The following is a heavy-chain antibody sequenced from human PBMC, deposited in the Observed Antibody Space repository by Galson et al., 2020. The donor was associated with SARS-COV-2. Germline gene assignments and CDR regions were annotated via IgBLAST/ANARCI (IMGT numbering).Heavy chain of an antibody. V-gene: IGHV4-31*03. J-gene: IGHJ5*02. D-gene: IGHD6-6*01. CDR2: IYYTGSN. CDR1: GGSISNGGYY. Sequence: SETLSLTCTVSGGSISNGGYYWSWIRQHPGKGLEWIGYIYYTGSNYYNPSLRSRVTISVDTSKNQFSLKLSSVTAADTAVYYCTRRLSLSTIAARLGWFDPWGQGNLVIVSS. CDR3: TRRLSLSTIAARLGWFDP.